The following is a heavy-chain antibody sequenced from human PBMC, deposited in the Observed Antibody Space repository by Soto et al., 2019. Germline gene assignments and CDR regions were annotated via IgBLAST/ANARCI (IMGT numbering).Heavy chain of an antibody. CDR3: ARDPGSGHYFDY. CDR1: GYTFISRA. Sequence: QVQLVQSGAEVKKPGASVKISCETSGYTFISRALHWVRQAPGQRLEWMGWINPDNGNTKYSQNFQGRVTFTRDTSATTAYRELTSLSSEDTAVYFCARDPGSGHYFDYWGQGTLVTVPS. D-gene: IGHD2-15*01. V-gene: IGHV1-3*01. CDR2: INPDNGNT. J-gene: IGHJ4*02.